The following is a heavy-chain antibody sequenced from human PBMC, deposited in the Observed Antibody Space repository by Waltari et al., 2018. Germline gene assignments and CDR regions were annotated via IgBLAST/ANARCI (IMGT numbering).Heavy chain of an antibody. D-gene: IGHD6-19*01. V-gene: IGHV1-2*02. CDR3: ASSSGWATYYYYMDV. CDR1: GYTFTGYY. CDR2: INPNSGGT. J-gene: IGHJ6*03. Sequence: QVQLVQSGAEVKKPGASVKVSCTASGYTFTGYYMHWVRQAPGQGLEWMGWINPNSGGTNYAQKFQGRVTMTRDTSISTAYMELSRLRSDDTAVYYCASSSGWATYYYYMDVWGKGTTVTISS.